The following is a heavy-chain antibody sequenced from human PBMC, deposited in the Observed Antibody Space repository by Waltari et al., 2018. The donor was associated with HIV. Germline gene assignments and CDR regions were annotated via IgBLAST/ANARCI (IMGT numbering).Heavy chain of an antibody. CDR1: GGTFSSYA. V-gene: IGHV1-69*01. J-gene: IGHJ6*02. CDR3: ARGRDIVVVPAAFLYYYGMDV. D-gene: IGHD2-2*01. Sequence: QVQLVQSGAEVKKPGSSVKVSCKASGGTFSSYAISWVRQTPGQGLEWMGGIITIFGTANYAQKLQGRGTIIADESTSRAYMELSSLRSEDTAVYYCARGRDIVVVPAAFLYYYGMDVWGQGTTVTVSS. CDR2: IITIFGTA.